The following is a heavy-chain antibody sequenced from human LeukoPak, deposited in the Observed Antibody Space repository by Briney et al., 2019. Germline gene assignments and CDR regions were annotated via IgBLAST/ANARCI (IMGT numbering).Heavy chain of an antibody. Sequence: ASVKVSCKASGYTFTGYYMHWVRQAPGQGLEWMGWINPNSGGTNYAQKFQGRVTMTRDTSISTDYMELSRLRSDDTAVYYCAKDKRDCSGGSCSYLYYYYMDVWGKGTTVTISS. J-gene: IGHJ6*03. CDR3: AKDKRDCSGGSCSYLYYYYMDV. CDR2: INPNSGGT. V-gene: IGHV1-2*02. CDR1: GYTFTGYY. D-gene: IGHD2-15*01.